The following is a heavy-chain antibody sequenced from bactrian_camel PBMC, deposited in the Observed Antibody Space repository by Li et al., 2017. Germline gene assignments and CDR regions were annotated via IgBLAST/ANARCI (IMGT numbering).Heavy chain of an antibody. J-gene: IGHJ4*01. D-gene: IGHD7*01. CDR2: MHSPGSE. CDR3: AADTRAYCPGGSPLGFNY. Sequence: HVQLVESGGGSVQAGGSLGLSCAGSGYTNSTDCIGWFRQVPGKGREAIAIMHSPGSETYADSVTGRATISKDHAKNTVDLHMVSLKPEDTAMYYCAADTRAYCPGGSPLGFNYRGQGTQVTVS. CDR1: GYTNSTDC. V-gene: IGHV3S53*01.